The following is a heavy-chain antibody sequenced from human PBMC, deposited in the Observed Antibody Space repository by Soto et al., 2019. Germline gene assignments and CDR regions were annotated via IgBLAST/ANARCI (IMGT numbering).Heavy chain of an antibody. Sequence: QVQLQESGPGLLKPSQTLSLSCTVSGGSISSSDYYWSWIRQPPGKGLEWIGSIYYSGSTSYSPSLKSRLTMSVDTSKTRFSLKLTSVTAADTAVYYCAIIGWTPSWGQGTLVTVSA. D-gene: IGHD6-19*01. V-gene: IGHV4-30-4*01. CDR2: IYYSGST. CDR3: AIIGWTPS. J-gene: IGHJ4*02. CDR1: GGSISSSDYY.